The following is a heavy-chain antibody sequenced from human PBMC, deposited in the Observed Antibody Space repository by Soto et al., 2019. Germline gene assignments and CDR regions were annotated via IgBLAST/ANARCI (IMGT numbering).Heavy chain of an antibody. V-gene: IGHV3-33*01. CDR3: ARDGVGATAYFGYFDY. CDR2: IRYDGSDI. CDR1: EIIFNGFG. J-gene: IGHJ4*02. Sequence: QVQLVESGGGVVQPGRSLRLSCAASEIIFNGFGMHWVRQAPGQGLEWVAVIRYDGSDIHYADSVTGRFTISRDNSKNTLYLQMDSLRGEDTAVYYCARDGVGATAYFGYFDYWGQGALVTVSS. D-gene: IGHD1-26*01.